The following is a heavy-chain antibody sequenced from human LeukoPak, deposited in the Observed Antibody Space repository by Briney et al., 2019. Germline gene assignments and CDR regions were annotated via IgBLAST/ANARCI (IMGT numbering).Heavy chain of an antibody. V-gene: IGHV3-33*08. CDR3: ARDLGTVTTTDYYYGMDV. CDR1: GFTFSSYG. J-gene: IGHJ6*02. D-gene: IGHD4-17*01. CDR2: IWYDGSNK. Sequence: GGSLRLSCAASGFTFSSYGMHWVRQAPGKGLEWVAVIWYDGSNKYYADSVKGRFTISRDNSKNTLYLQMNSLRAEDTAVYYCARDLGTVTTTDYYYGMDVWGQGTTVTVSS.